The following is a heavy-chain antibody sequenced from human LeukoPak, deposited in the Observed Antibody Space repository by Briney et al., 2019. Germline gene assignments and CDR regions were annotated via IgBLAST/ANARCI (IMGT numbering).Heavy chain of an antibody. CDR2: IRYSVRT. D-gene: IGHD2-21*02. CDR3: ARDRAVVTAVGGRYYGMDV. Sequence: SQTLSLTCTVSAGSIDTAGYFWSWIRQHPGKGLEWIGDIRYSVRTYYNPSLKSRVTISLDTSKNQFSLKLSSVTVADTAVYYCARDRAVVTAVGGRYYGMDVWGQGTTVTVSS. CDR1: AGSIDTAGYF. J-gene: IGHJ6*02. V-gene: IGHV4-31*03.